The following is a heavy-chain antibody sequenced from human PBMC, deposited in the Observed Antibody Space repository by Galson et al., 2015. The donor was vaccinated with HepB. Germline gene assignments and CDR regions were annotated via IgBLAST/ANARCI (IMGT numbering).Heavy chain of an antibody. CDR1: GFTFSSYA. V-gene: IGHV3-30*04. D-gene: IGHD3-10*01. CDR3: AKDGGSITMVRGVTSDSL. Sequence: SLRLSCAASGFTFSSYAMHWVRQAPGKGLEWVAVISYDGSNKYYADSVKGRFTISRDNSKNTLYLQMNSLRAEDTAVYYCAKDGGSITMVRGVTSDSLWGQGTLVTVSS. J-gene: IGHJ4*02. CDR2: ISYDGSNK.